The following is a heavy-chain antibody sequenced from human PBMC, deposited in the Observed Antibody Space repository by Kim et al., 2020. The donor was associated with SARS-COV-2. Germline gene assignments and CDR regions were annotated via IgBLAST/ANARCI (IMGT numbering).Heavy chain of an antibody. CDR3: AREIRGLGTAFDI. V-gene: IGHV3-74*01. D-gene: IGHD5-12*01. CDR1: GFTFNSYW. CDR2: INRDGSIT. J-gene: IGHJ3*02. Sequence: GGSLRLSCAASGFTFNSYWMHWVRQAPGKGLVWVSRINRDGSITNYADSVKGRFTISRDNAKNTLYLQMNSLRAEDTAVYYCAREIRGLGTAFDIWGQGTMVTVSS.